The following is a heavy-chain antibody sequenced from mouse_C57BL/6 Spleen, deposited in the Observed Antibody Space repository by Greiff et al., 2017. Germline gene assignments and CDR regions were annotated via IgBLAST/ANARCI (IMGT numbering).Heavy chain of an antibody. Sequence: QVQLQQPGAELVKPGASVKLSCKASGYTFTSYWMQWVKQRPGQGLEWIGEIDPSDSNTNYNQKYKGKATLTVTTSSSTASMQLSSMTSKATAVYYCARGNYCDSSSFDYWGQGTTLTVSS. V-gene: IGHV1-50*01. CDR2: IDPSDSNT. CDR3: ARGNYCDSSSFDY. D-gene: IGHD1-1*01. J-gene: IGHJ2*01. CDR1: GYTFTSYW.